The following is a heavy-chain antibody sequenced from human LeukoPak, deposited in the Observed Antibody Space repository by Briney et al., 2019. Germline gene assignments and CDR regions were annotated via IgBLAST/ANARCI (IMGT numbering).Heavy chain of an antibody. CDR1: GGSFSGYY. CDR3: ARERGGLDY. J-gene: IGHJ4*02. CDR2: IYYSGST. D-gene: IGHD3-10*01. V-gene: IGHV4-31*11. Sequence: SETLSLTCAVYGGSFSGYYWNWIRQHPGKGLEWIGYIYYSGSTYYNPSLKSRVTISVDTSKNQFSLKLSSVTAADTAVYYCARERGGLDYWGQGTLVTVSS.